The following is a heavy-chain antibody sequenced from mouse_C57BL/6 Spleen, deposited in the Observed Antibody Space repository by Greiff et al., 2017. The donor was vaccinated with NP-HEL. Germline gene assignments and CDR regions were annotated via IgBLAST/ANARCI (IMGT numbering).Heavy chain of an antibody. D-gene: IGHD1-1*01. J-gene: IGHJ4*01. Sequence: EVQLQQSGPELVKPGDSVKISCKASGYSFTGYFMNWVIQSHGKSLEWIGRINPYNGDTFYNQKFKGKATLTVDKSSSTAHMELRSLTSEDSAVYYCARGTTVVDYYAMDYWGQGTSVTVSS. CDR3: ARGTTVVDYYAMDY. V-gene: IGHV1-20*01. CDR1: GYSFTGYF. CDR2: INPYNGDT.